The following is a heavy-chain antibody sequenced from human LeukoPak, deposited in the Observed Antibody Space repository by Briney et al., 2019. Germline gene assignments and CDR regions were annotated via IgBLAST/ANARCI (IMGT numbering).Heavy chain of an antibody. Sequence: ASVTVSCKASGYTFTSYDINWVRQATGQGLEWMGWMNPNSGNTGYAQKFQGRVTMTRNTSISTAYMELSSLRSEDTAVYYCARGGKTYYDFWSGYWSHYYYYMDVWGKGTTVTVSS. D-gene: IGHD3-3*01. CDR3: ARGGKTYYDFWSGYWSHYYYYMDV. J-gene: IGHJ6*03. CDR2: MNPNSGNT. V-gene: IGHV1-8*01. CDR1: GYTFTSYD.